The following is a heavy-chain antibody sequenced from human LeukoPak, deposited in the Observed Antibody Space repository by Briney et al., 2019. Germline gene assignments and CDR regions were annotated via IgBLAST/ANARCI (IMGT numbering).Heavy chain of an antibody. CDR2: IYYSGST. CDR3: ARDGPSVQFQY. V-gene: IGHV4-39*07. CDR1: GGSISSSSYY. Sequence: SETLSLTCTVSGGSISSSSYYWGWIRQPPGKGLEWIGSIYYSGSTYYNPSLKSRVTISVDTSKNQFSLKLRSVTAADTAVYYCARDGPSVQFQYWGQGTLVTVSS. J-gene: IGHJ1*01.